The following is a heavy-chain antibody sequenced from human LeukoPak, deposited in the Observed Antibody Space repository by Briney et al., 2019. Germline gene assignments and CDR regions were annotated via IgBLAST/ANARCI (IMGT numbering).Heavy chain of an antibody. CDR2: ISSSSSYI. D-gene: IGHD4-17*01. CDR1: GFTFSSYS. Sequence: GGSLRLSCAASGFTFSSYSMNWVRQAPGKGLEWVSSISSSSSYIYYADSVKGRFTISRDNAKNSLYLQMNSLRAEDTAVYYCAIMTTVTTSGAFDIWGQGTKVTVPS. J-gene: IGHJ3*02. V-gene: IGHV3-21*01. CDR3: AIMTTVTTSGAFDI.